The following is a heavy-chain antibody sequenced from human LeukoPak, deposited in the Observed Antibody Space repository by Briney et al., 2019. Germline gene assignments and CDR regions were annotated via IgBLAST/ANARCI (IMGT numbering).Heavy chain of an antibody. J-gene: IGHJ6*02. CDR2: ISAYNGNT. Sequence: GASVKVSCKASGYTFTSYGISWVRQAPGQGLEWMGWISAYNGNTNYAQKLQGRVTMTTDTSTSTAYMELRSLRSDDTAVYYCARETRYCSSTSCYTQRYYYYGMDVWGQGTTVTVSS. CDR1: GYTFTSYG. D-gene: IGHD2-2*02. CDR3: ARETRYCSSTSCYTQRYYYYGMDV. V-gene: IGHV1-18*01.